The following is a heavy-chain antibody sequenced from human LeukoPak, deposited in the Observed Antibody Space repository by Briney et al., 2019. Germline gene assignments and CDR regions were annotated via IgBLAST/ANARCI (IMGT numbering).Heavy chain of an antibody. J-gene: IGHJ4*02. V-gene: IGHV1-8*01. CDR2: MNPNSGST. D-gene: IGHD3-10*02. Sequence: ASVKVSCKASGYTFTSYDINWVRQATGQGLEWMGWMNPNSGSTGYAQKFQGRVTMTRNTSISTAYMELSSLRSEDTAVYYCARASHLGVRGLLQEWGQGTLVTVSS. CDR3: ARASHLGVRGLLQE. CDR1: GYTFTSYD.